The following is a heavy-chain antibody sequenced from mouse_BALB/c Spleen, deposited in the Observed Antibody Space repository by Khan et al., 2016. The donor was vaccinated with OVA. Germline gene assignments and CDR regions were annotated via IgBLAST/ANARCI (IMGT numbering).Heavy chain of an antibody. CDR1: GLKIKDTY. CDR2: IYPPNGTT. CDR3: AGMARK. V-gene: IGHV14-3*02. Sequence: VQLKQSGAELVKSGATVTLSCTASGLKIKDTYMHWLSQRPEQGLEWLGMIYPPNGTTKYDPKFQGKANITADVSSNTDDLQLSSLTSEDTAVYYCAGMARKWGQGTTLTVSS. J-gene: IGHJ2*01.